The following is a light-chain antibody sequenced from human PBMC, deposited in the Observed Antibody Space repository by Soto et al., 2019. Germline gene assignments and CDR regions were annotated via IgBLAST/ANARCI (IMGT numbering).Light chain of an antibody. CDR3: MQGTHWPWT. J-gene: IGKJ1*01. V-gene: IGKV2-30*01. CDR1: QSLAYSDGNTY. CDR2: EVS. Sequence: DVDMTQSPLSLPVTLGQPASISCRSSQSLAYSDGNTYLNWFQQRPGQSPRRLIYEVSNRESGVPDRFSGSGSGTDFTLKISRVEAEDVGVYYCMQGTHWPWTFGQGTKVEIK.